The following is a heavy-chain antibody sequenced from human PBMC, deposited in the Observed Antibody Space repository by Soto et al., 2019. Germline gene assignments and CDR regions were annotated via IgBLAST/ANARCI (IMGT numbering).Heavy chain of an antibody. CDR2: ISGSGGHS. J-gene: IGHJ4*02. V-gene: IGHV3-21*04. CDR3: AKDWRRLAVTGSAFDS. Sequence: EVQLVESGGGLVKPGGSLRLSCEVSGFTLGSYSMNWVRQAPGKGLEWVSYISGSGGHSSYVDSVRGRFTISRDNVNNILSLDMSDLRAEDTALYYCAKDWRRLAVTGSAFDSWGQGALVTVSS. CDR1: GFTLGSYS. D-gene: IGHD6-19*01.